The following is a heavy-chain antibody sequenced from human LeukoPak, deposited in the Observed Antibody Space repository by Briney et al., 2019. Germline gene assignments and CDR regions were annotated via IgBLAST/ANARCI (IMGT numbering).Heavy chain of an antibody. CDR2: IWYDGTNK. J-gene: IGHJ4*02. CDR3: ARDANYYFDY. Sequence: GGSLRLSCAASGFTFSSYGMHWVRQAPGKGLEWVALIWYDGTNKYYGDSMKGRFTVSRDNSNNTLYLQMNSLRADDTAVYFCARDANYYFDYWGQGILVTVSS. D-gene: IGHD4/OR15-4a*01. V-gene: IGHV3-33*01. CDR1: GFTFSSYG.